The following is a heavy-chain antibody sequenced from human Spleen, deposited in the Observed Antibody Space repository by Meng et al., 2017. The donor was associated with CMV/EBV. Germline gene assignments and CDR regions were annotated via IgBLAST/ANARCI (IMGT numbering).Heavy chain of an antibody. V-gene: IGHV4-61*08. J-gene: IGHJ5*02. Sequence: GSLRLSCTVSSGSVSSGGSYWSWIRQPPGKGPEWIGYVYYTGSTNYHPSLKSRVSISVDTSNNQFSLKLRSVTAADTAVYYWASTKITVFGVVTFETASYNWFDPWGQGTLVTVSS. CDR1: SGSVSSGGSY. D-gene: IGHD3-3*01. CDR2: VYYTGST. CDR3: ASTKITVFGVVTFETASYNWFDP.